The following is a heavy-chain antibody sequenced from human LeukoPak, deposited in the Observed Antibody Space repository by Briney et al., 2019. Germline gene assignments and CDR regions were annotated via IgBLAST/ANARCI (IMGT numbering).Heavy chain of an antibody. V-gene: IGHV1-46*01. CDR3: ARDSHNKYCSGGSCYSFYY. D-gene: IGHD2-15*01. CDR2: INPSGGST. J-gene: IGHJ4*02. Sequence: ASVKVSCEASGYTFTSYYMHWVRQAPGQGLEWMGIINPSGGSTSYAQKFQGRVTMTRDTSTSTVYMELSSLRSEDTAVYYCARDSHNKYCSGGSCYSFYYWGQGTLVTVSS. CDR1: GYTFTSYY.